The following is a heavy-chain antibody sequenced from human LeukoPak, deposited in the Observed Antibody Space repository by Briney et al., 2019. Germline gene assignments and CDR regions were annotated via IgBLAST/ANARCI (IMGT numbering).Heavy chain of an antibody. Sequence: GGSLRLSCAASGFIFTDYWMYWVRQAPGRGLAWVANIKEDGSEKNYADSVKGRFTISRDNPKNLLFLQINSLRVEDTAVYYCARETPRRGETRDGYRWGQGTLVTVSS. CDR2: IKEDGSEK. J-gene: IGHJ4*02. CDR1: GFIFTDYW. CDR3: ARETPRRGETRDGYR. V-gene: IGHV3-7*01. D-gene: IGHD5-24*01.